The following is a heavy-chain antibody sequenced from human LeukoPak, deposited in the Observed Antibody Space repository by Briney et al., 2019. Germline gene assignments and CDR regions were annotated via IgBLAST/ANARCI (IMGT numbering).Heavy chain of an antibody. J-gene: IGHJ4*02. CDR2: IWYDGNKQ. Sequence: PGRSLRLSCAASGFTFSSYGMHWVRQAPGKGLEWVAVIWYDGNKQYYADSVKGRFTIFRDNPKNTLFLQMNSLRDEDTAVYYCARDRGSHDHLFDYWGQGTLVTVSS. V-gene: IGHV3-33*01. CDR1: GFTFSSYG. D-gene: IGHD3-16*01. CDR3: ARDRGSHDHLFDY.